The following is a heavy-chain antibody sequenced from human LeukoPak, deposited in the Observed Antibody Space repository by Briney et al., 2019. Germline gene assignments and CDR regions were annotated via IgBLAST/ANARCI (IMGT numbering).Heavy chain of an antibody. D-gene: IGHD6-6*01. CDR3: ARVRYSSSPADY. CDR2: ISSSSSYI. V-gene: IGHV3-21*01. CDR1: GFTFSSYS. J-gene: IGHJ4*02. Sequence: GGSLRLSRAASGFTFSSYSMNWVRQAPGKGLEWVSSISSSSSYIYYADSVKGRFTISRDNAKNSLYLQMISLRAEDTAVYYCARVRYSSSPADYWGQGTLVTVSS.